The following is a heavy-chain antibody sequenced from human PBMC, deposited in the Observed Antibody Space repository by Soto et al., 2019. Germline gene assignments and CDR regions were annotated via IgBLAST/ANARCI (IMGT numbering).Heavy chain of an antibody. CDR3: AGRYGDRDY. J-gene: IGHJ4*02. CDR2: IIPILGIG. CDR1: GGTFSSYT. D-gene: IGHD4-17*01. Sequence: QVQLVQSGAEVKKPGSSVKVSCKASGGTFSSYTISWVRQAPGQGLEWMGRIIPILGIGNYAQKFQGRVTITADKATSTAYMELSSLRSEDTAVYYCAGRYGDRDYWGQGTLVTVSS. V-gene: IGHV1-69*02.